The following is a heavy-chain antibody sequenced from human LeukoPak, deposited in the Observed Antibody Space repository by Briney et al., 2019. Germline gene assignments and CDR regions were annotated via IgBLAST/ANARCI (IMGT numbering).Heavy chain of an antibody. D-gene: IGHD6-13*01. CDR3: ARGSAGAAAGLFDY. Sequence: ASVKVSCKASGYTFTSYGISWVRQAPGQGLEWVGWISAYNGNTNYAQKLQGRVTMTTDTSTSTAYMELRSLRSDDTAVYYCARGSAGAAAGLFDYWGQGTLVTVSS. V-gene: IGHV1-18*01. CDR2: ISAYNGNT. CDR1: GYTFTSYG. J-gene: IGHJ4*02.